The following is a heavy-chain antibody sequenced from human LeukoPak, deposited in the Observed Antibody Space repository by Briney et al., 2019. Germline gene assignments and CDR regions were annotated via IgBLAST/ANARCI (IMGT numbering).Heavy chain of an antibody. Sequence: SETLSLTCAVYGGSFSGYYWSWIRQPPGKGLEWIGEINHSGSTNYNPSLKSRVTISVDTSKNQFSLKLSSVTAADTAVYYCARRSVTMVRGVITGFYYYYYMDVWGKGTTVTISS. J-gene: IGHJ6*03. V-gene: IGHV4-34*01. CDR2: INHSGST. D-gene: IGHD3-10*01. CDR1: GGSFSGYY. CDR3: ARRSVTMVRGVITGFYYYYYMDV.